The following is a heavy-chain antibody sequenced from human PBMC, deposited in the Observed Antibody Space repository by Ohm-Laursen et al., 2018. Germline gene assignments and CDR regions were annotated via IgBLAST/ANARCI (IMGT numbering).Heavy chain of an antibody. V-gene: IGHV1-46*01. CDR2: TNSSGGST. CDR1: GYTFTSYY. CDR3: ARSNSRWYFDL. Sequence: ASVKVSCNASGYTFTSYYIHWVRQAPGQGLEWMGITNSSGGSTSYAQKFQGRVTMIRDTSTSTVYMELSSLSSEDTAVYYCARSNSRWYFDLWGRGTLVTVSS. J-gene: IGHJ2*01. D-gene: IGHD4-11*01.